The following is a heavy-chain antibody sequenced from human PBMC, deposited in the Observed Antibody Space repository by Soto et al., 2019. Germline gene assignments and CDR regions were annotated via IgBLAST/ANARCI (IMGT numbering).Heavy chain of an antibody. J-gene: IGHJ6*01. V-gene: IGHV3-30*03. CDR1: GFALSSYG. CDR3: ARDIIRGSPNYYGLDV. Sequence: GGSLILSCAASGFALSSYGTHWVRQAPGKGLEWVAGISYDGNYKKYADSVKGRSTISRDISENTLYLQMNSLRAEDTARYYCARDIIRGSPNYYGLDVCGQGTTFTVSS. CDR2: ISYDGNYK. D-gene: IGHD1-26*01.